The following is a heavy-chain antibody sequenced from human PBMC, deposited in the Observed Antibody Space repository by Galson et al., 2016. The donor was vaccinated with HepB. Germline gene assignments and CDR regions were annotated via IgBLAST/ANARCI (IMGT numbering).Heavy chain of an antibody. CDR3: VRFRNMAIDN. D-gene: IGHD5-24*01. CDR2: ISYSGTT. J-gene: IGHJ4*02. CDR1: GVSFNSYDYH. Sequence: TLSLTCSVSGVSFNSYDYHWGWIRQPPGKGLEWVGSISYSGTTYYNPTLKSRVTIPAETSTNQVFVRLNSVTAADTAIYYCVRFRNMAIDNWSQGDLVTVSS. V-gene: IGHV4-39*01.